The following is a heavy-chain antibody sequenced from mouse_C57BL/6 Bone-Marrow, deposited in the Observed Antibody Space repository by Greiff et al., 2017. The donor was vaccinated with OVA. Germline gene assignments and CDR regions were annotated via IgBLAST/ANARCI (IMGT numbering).Heavy chain of an antibody. CDR2: IYPGDGDT. Sequence: QVQLKQSGPELVKPGASVKISCKASGYAFSSSWMNWVKQRPGKGLEWIGRIYPGDGDTNYNGKFKGKATLTADKSSSTAYMQLSSLTSEDSAVYFCASYYGNGGAMDYWGQGTSVTVSS. CDR1: GYAFSSSW. D-gene: IGHD2-1*01. J-gene: IGHJ4*01. V-gene: IGHV1-82*01. CDR3: ASYYGNGGAMDY.